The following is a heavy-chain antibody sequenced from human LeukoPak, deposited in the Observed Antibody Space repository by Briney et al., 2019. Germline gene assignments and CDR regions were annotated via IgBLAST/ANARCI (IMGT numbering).Heavy chain of an antibody. CDR3: ARTGNFDY. J-gene: IGHJ4*02. V-gene: IGHV3-43*02. CDR1: GFTFDDYA. D-gene: IGHD1-14*01. Sequence: GGSLRLSCAASGFTFDDYAMHWVRQAPGKGLEWVSLITGDGASTYYADSVKVRFTISRDNSKNSLYLQMNSLRSEDTALYYCARTGNFDYWGQGTLVTVSS. CDR2: ITGDGAST.